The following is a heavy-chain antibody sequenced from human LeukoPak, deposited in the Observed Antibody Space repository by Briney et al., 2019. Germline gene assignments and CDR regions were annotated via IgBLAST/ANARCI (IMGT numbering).Heavy chain of an antibody. J-gene: IGHJ4*02. CDR1: GFTLSTNY. V-gene: IGHV3-53*01. CDR2: IYSGGTT. Sequence: GGSLRLSCAASGFTLSTNYMSWVRQAPGKGLEWVSVIYSGGTTYYADSVKGRFTLSRDDSKNTLYLQMNSLRAEDTAVYYCARRWVLGGGQGTLVTVSS. D-gene: IGHD5-24*01. CDR3: ARRWVLG.